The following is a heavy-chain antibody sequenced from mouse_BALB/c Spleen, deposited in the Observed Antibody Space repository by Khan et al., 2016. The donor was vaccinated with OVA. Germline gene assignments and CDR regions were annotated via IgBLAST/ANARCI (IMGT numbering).Heavy chain of an antibody. V-gene: IGHV9-3-1*01. CDR2: INTYTGEP. CDR1: GYTFTNYG. D-gene: IGHD2-14*01. CDR3: ARYYRYDGYFDV. J-gene: IGHJ1*01. Sequence: QIQLVQSGPELKKPGETVKISCKASGYTFTNYGMNWVKQAPGKGLKWMGWINTYTGEPTYADDFKGRFAFSLETSASTAYLQINNLKKEDTATDCCARYYRYDGYFDVWGAGTTVTVSS.